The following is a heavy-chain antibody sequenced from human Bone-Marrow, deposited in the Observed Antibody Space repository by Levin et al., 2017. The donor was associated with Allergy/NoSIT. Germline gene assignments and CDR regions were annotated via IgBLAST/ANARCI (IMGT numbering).Heavy chain of an antibody. CDR3: VRAVNAAGWVWFDP. CDR1: GGSISSGSYY. J-gene: IGHJ5*02. D-gene: IGHD6-13*01. V-gene: IGHV4-39*01. Sequence: PSETLSLTCSVSGGSISSGSYYWAWIRQPPGKGLEWVGHIYFTGATYYNPSLRSRVTISVDTSKNQFSLELTSVTAADTSLYYCVRAVNAAGWVWFDPWGQGTLVIVSP. CDR2: IYFTGAT.